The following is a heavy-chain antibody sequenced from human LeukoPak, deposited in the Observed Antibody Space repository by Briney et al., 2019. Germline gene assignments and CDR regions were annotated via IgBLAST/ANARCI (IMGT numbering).Heavy chain of an antibody. D-gene: IGHD6-19*01. J-gene: IGHJ4*02. CDR1: GGSISSSSYY. V-gene: IGHV4-39*01. CDR3: ARHGSGWDDY. CDR2: IYYSGST. Sequence: KPSETLSLTCTVSGGSISSSSYYWGWIRQPPGKGLEWIGSIYYSGSTYLNPSPKSRVTISVDTSKNQFSLKLSSVTAADTAVYYCARHGSGWDDYWGQGTLVTVSS.